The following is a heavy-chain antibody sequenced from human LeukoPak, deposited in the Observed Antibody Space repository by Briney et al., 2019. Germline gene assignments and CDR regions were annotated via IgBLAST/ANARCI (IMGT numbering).Heavy chain of an antibody. J-gene: IGHJ5*02. CDR2: INPCGGST. V-gene: IGHV1-46*03. CDR1: GYTFTSYY. CDR3: ARDRNLEYSSSSGRFDP. Sequence: ASVKVSCKASGYTFTSYYMHWVRQAPGQGLEWMGIINPCGGSTNYAQKFQGRVTMTRDTSTSTVYMELSSLRPEDTAVYFCARDRNLEYSSSSGRFDPWGQGTLVTVSS. D-gene: IGHD6-6*01.